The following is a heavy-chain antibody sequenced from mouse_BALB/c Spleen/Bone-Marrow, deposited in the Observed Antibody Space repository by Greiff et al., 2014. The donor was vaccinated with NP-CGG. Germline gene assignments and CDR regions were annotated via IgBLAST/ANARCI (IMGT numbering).Heavy chain of an antibody. CDR2: IYPGDGDA. J-gene: IGHJ2*01. CDR3: AFGNYDFDY. CDR1: GYAFSSYW. V-gene: IGHV1-80*01. Sequence: VQLQQSGAELVRPGSSVKISCKASGYAFSSYWMNWVKQRPGQGLEWIGQIYPGDGDANYSGKFKGKATLTADESSSTAYMQLSSLTSEDSAVYFCAFGNYDFDYWGQGTTLTVSS. D-gene: IGHD2-1*01.